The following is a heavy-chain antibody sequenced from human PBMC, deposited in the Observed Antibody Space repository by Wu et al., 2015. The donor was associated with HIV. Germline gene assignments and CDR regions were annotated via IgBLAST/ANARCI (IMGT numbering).Heavy chain of an antibody. J-gene: IGHJ6*02. CDR3: ARTRNYYFGMDV. D-gene: IGHD3/OR15-3a*01. Sequence: QVQLMQSGAEVKKPGASVKVSCKTSGNIFTSYDINWVRRAPGQGLEWMGWMNPYSGNPGYAQTFQGRVTMTRNVSTNTAYMELGSLRPDDTAEYYCARTRNYYFGMDVWGQGTTVTVSS. CDR1: GNIFTSYD. V-gene: IGHV1-8*01. CDR2: MNPYSGNP.